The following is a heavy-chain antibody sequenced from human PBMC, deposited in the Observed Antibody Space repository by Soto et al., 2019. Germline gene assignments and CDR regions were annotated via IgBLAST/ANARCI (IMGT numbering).Heavy chain of an antibody. CDR1: GFSFSANS. Sequence: LRLSCAASGFSFSANSMHWVRQAPGKGPVWVSRINGDGSTTTYADSVKGRFTISRDNAMNMVYLQMNSLRVDDMAVYYCTRGSNYWGQGTSVTVSS. CDR2: INGDGSTT. D-gene: IGHD6-13*01. V-gene: IGHV3-74*03. CDR3: TRGSNY. J-gene: IGHJ4*02.